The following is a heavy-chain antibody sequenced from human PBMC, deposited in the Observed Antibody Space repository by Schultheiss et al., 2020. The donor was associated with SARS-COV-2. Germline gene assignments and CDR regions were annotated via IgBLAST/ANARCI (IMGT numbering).Heavy chain of an antibody. CDR1: GFTFSSYA. V-gene: IGHV4-59*05. D-gene: IGHD3-22*01. J-gene: IGHJ4*02. Sequence: GSLRLSCAASGFTFSSYAMSWIRQPPGKGLEWIGSLYYSGNTYNNPSLKGRVTISVDTSKNQFSLKLSSVTAADTAVYYCASPSPLTYYSDRSRYFESWGQGTLVTVSS. CDR2: LYYSGNT. CDR3: ASPSPLTYYSDRSRYFES.